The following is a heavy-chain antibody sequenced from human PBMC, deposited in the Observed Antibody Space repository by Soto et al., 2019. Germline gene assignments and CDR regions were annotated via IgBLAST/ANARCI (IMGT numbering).Heavy chain of an antibody. Sequence: ASVKVSCKASGYTFTSYAMHWVRQAPGQRLEWMGWINAGNGNTKYSQKFQGRVTITRDTSASTAYMELSSLRSEDTAVYYCARDPIVVVPAAIHLTYYFDYWGQGTLVTVSS. CDR2: INAGNGNT. J-gene: IGHJ4*02. CDR3: ARDPIVVVPAAIHLTYYFDY. CDR1: GYTFTSYA. V-gene: IGHV1-3*01. D-gene: IGHD2-2*01.